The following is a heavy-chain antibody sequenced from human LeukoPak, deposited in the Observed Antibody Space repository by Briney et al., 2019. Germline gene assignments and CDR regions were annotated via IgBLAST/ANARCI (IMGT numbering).Heavy chain of an antibody. V-gene: IGHV4-59*01. Sequence: SSESLSLTCTVSGGSISYYYWSWIRQSPGKGLEWIGYIYYSGTTNYNPSLKSRVTISVDTSKNQFSLQLRSVTAADTAVYYCAREDPQTTVPEGMDVWGQGTTVTVSS. CDR3: AREDPQTTVPEGMDV. D-gene: IGHD4-17*01. J-gene: IGHJ6*02. CDR1: GGSISYYY. CDR2: IYYSGTT.